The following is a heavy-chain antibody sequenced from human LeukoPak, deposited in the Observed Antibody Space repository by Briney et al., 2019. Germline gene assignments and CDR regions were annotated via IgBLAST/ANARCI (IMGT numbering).Heavy chain of an antibody. CDR2: IYPGDSDT. J-gene: IGHJ3*02. CDR1: GYSFTKYW. D-gene: IGHD4-17*01. CDR3: TTDVPFFYGDGAFDT. Sequence: GESLKISCKGSGYSFTKYWIAWVRQMPGKGPEWMGTIYPGDSDTRYSPSFQGQVTISAEKSISTAYLQWSSLKASDTAVYYCTTDVPFFYGDGAFDTWGQGTMVTVSS. V-gene: IGHV5-51*01.